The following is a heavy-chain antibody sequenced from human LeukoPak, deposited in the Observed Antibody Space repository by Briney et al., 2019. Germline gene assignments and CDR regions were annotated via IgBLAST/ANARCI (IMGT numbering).Heavy chain of an antibody. CDR3: ARATQLYESKYFFVYYYLDV. D-gene: IGHD5/OR15-5a*01. CDR1: GLSVNDNY. V-gene: IGHV3-53*01. Sequence: QPGESLRLSCAASGLSVNDNYLTWVRQAPGKGLDWVSFIYTDTTAVYAHSVKCRFTLSRDDSKNSLFLQINNVRAEDTAVYYCARATQLYESKYFFVYYYLDVWGKGTTVTVS. J-gene: IGHJ6*03. CDR2: IYTDTTA.